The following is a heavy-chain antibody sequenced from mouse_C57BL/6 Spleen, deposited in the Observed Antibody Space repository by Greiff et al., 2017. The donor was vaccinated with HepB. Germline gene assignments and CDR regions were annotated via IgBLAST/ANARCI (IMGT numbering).Heavy chain of an antibody. CDR1: GFNIKDDY. CDR2: INPEIGDT. CDR3: TTNDGDRGAWFAY. J-gene: IGHJ3*01. D-gene: IGHD2-13*01. Sequence: VQLKQSGAELVRPGASVKLSCTASGFNIKDDYMHWVKQSPEKGLEWIGWINPEIGDTEYASKFQGKATITSDKSSNTAYLQLSSLTSEDTAVYYCTTNDGDRGAWFAYWGQGTLVTVSA. V-gene: IGHV14-4*01.